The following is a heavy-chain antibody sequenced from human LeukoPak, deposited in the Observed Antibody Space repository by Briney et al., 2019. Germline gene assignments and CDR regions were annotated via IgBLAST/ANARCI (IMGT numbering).Heavy chain of an antibody. V-gene: IGHV3-11*06. CDR3: ARAAYTTSWSIVGF. CDR2: TSTSRSYT. J-gene: IGHJ4*02. D-gene: IGHD2/OR15-2a*01. CDR1: GFTFSDYY. Sequence: GGSLRLSCAASGFTFSDYYMNWIRQAPGKGLEWLSYTSTSRSYTNLADSVKGRFTISRDNAKNSLYLQMNSLRAEDTAVYYCARAAYTTSWSIVGFWGQGTLVTVSS.